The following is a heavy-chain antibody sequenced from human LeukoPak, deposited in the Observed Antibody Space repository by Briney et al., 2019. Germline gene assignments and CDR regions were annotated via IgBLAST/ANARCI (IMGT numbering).Heavy chain of an antibody. CDR1: GFTFSSYA. D-gene: IGHD6-13*01. Sequence: GRSLRLSWAASGFTFSSYAMLWARQAPGRGLGWVAVISYDGSNKYYADSVKGRFTISRDNSKNTLYLQMNSLRAEDTAVYYCARELIAAVYAFDIWGQGKMVTVSS. V-gene: IGHV3-30*04. CDR2: ISYDGSNK. CDR3: ARELIAAVYAFDI. J-gene: IGHJ3*02.